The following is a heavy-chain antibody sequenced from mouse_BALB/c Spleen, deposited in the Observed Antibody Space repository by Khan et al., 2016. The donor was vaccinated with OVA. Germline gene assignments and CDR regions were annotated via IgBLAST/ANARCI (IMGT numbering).Heavy chain of an antibody. V-gene: IGHV1-4*01. CDR3: AKEGAYYRSDGWFAY. D-gene: IGHD2-14*01. J-gene: IGHJ3*01. CDR1: GYTFTTYT. CDR2: IIPSTDYT. Sequence: VELVESGAELARPGASVKMSCKASGYTFTTYTIHWVKQRPGQGLEWIGYIIPSTDYTTSNQKFKDKATLNAAKSSSTAYMQLSSLTSDDSSFYYCAKEGAYYRSDGWFAYWGQGTLVTVSA.